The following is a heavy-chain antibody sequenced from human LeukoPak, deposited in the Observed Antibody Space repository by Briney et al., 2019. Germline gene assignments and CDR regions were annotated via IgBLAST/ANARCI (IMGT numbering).Heavy chain of an antibody. D-gene: IGHD3-9*01. Sequence: GRSLRLSCAASGFTFDDYAMHWVRQAPGKGLEWVSGISWNSGSIGYADSVKGRFTISRDNAKNSLYLQMNSLRAEDMAVYYCAKGTFDWSFPLYFDSWGQGILVTVSS. CDR1: GFTFDDYA. CDR2: ISWNSGSI. CDR3: AKGTFDWSFPLYFDS. V-gene: IGHV3-9*03. J-gene: IGHJ4*02.